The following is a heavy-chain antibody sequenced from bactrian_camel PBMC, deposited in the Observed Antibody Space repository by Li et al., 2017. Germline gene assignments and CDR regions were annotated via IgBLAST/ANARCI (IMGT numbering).Heavy chain of an antibody. Sequence: HVQLVESGGGLVQPGGSLRLSCVASGFTFEDSDMSWHRQAPGNECELVSTISSDGSTYYADSVKGRFTISQDNAKSTMYLQMNSLKPEDTAVYYCAADWMRMVEWVECREGQGTQVTVS. CDR2: ISSDGST. CDR1: GFTFEDSD. D-gene: IGHD3*01. V-gene: IGHV3S60*01. J-gene: IGHJ4*01.